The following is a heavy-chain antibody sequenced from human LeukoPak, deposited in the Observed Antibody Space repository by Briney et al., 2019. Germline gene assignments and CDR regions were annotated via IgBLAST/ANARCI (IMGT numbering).Heavy chain of an antibody. CDR3: TRVTYYYDNSGYFHFDS. V-gene: IGHV3-49*04. CDR1: GFTFGDYA. CDR2: IRRKAHGGTT. J-gene: IGHJ4*02. D-gene: IGHD3-22*01. Sequence: GGSLRLSCTTSGFTFGDYAMSWVRQAPGKGLEWVSFIRRKAHGGTTEYAASVKGRFSSSRDDSKSITYLQMNSLKTEDTAVYFCTRVTYYYDNSGYFHFDSWGQGSLVTVSS.